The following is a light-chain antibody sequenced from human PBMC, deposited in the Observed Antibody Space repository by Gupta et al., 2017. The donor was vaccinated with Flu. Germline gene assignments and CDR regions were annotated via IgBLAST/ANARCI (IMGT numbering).Light chain of an antibody. Sequence: DIQMTQSPSTLSASVGDRVTITCRASQSISSWLAWYQQKPGKAPKLLTYKASSLESGVPSRFSGSGSGTEFTLTISSLQPDDFATYYCQQYNSYWLTFGGGTKVEIK. J-gene: IGKJ4*01. CDR1: QSISSW. CDR3: QQYNSYWLT. V-gene: IGKV1-5*03. CDR2: KAS.